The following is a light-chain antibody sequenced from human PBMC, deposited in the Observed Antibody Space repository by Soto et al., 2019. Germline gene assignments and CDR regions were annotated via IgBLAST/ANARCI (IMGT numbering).Light chain of an antibody. CDR1: TSNIGTNS. V-gene: IGLV1-47*01. CDR3: AAWDDSLSGQV. CDR2: RSN. J-gene: IGLJ2*01. Sequence: SVLTQPPSASGTPGQRVTISCSGSTSNIGTNSVFWYQHLPGTAPKLLIYRSNQRASGVPDRFSGSKSGTSASLAISGLRSEDEADYYCAAWDDSLSGQVFGGGTKLTVL.